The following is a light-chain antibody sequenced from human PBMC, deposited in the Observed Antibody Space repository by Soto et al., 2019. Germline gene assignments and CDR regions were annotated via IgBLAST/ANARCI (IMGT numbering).Light chain of an antibody. V-gene: IGLV2-14*01. CDR2: EVS. Sequence: QSVLTQPASVSGSPGQSISISCTGTSSDVGFYNYVSWYQQHPGKAPKLMISEVSNRPSGVSNRFSGSKSGNTASLTISGLQAEDEAPYYCSSYTSSSTLVFGGGTKLTVL. CDR3: SSYTSSSTLV. J-gene: IGLJ2*01. CDR1: SSDVGFYNY.